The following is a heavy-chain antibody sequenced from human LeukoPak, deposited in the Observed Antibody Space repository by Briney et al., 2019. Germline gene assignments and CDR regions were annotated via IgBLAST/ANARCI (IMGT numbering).Heavy chain of an antibody. J-gene: IGHJ3*02. CDR2: INHSGSS. CDR1: GGSFSGYY. D-gene: IGHD2-2*01. CDR3: ATYCSSTSCLRRAIDI. V-gene: IGHV4-34*01. Sequence: SETLSLTCAVYGGSFSGYYWSWIRQPPGKGLEWIGEINHSGSSNYNPSLKSRVTISVDTSNNQFSLKLNSVTAADTAVYYCATYCSSTSCLRRAIDIWGQGTMVTVSS.